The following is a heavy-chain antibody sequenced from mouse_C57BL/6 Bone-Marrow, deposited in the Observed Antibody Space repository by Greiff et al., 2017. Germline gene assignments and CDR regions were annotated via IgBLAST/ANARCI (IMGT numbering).Heavy chain of an antibody. V-gene: IGHV1-59*01. CDR3: ARPYDHDEFYYYAIDL. D-gene: IGHD2-4*01. CDR2: IDPSDSYT. J-gene: IGHJ4*01. Sequence: QVQLQQPGAELVRPGTSVKLSCKASGYTFTSYWMHWVKQRPGQGLEWIGVIDPSDSYTNYNQKFKGKATLTVDTSSSTAYMQHSSLTSEDSAVYCCARPYDHDEFYYYAIDLWGQRTSDTVPT. CDR1: GYTFTSYW.